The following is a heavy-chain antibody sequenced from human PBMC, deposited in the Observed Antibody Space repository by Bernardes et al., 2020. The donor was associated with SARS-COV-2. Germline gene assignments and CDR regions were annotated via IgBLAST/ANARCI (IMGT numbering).Heavy chain of an antibody. D-gene: IGHD2-15*01. CDR3: ALLPYCSGGSCYSLLDY. J-gene: IGHJ4*02. Sequence: ASVKVSCKASGYTFTGYYMHWVRQAPGQGLEWMGWINPNSGGTNYAQKFQGWVTMTRDTSISTAYMELSRLRSDDTAVYYCALLPYCSGGSCYSLLDYWGQGTLVTVSS. V-gene: IGHV1-2*04. CDR2: INPNSGGT. CDR1: GYTFTGYY.